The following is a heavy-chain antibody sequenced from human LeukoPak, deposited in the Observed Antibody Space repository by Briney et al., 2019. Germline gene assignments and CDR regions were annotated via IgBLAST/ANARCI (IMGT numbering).Heavy chain of an antibody. CDR2: IFPYDFDT. V-gene: IGHV5-51*01. Sequence: GESLKISCEGSGYSFTSRWIGWVRQMPGKGLEWMGIIFPYDFDTRYSPSFQGQVTISADKSISTAYLQWSSLKASDTAMYYCASPAGLRNDRSFDYWGQGTLVTVSS. CDR1: GYSFTSRW. CDR3: ASPAGLRNDRSFDY. D-gene: IGHD1-1*01. J-gene: IGHJ4*02.